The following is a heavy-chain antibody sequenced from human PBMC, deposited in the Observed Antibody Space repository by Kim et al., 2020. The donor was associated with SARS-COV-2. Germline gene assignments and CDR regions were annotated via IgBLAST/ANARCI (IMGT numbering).Heavy chain of an antibody. J-gene: IGHJ4*01. CDR3: GRHGSSGWFSRLDY. Sequence: YSPSFQGQVTISADKSVSSAYLQWSSLKAADTAVYYCGRHGSSGWFSRLDYWGQGTLVTVSS. D-gene: IGHD6-19*01. V-gene: IGHV5-51*01.